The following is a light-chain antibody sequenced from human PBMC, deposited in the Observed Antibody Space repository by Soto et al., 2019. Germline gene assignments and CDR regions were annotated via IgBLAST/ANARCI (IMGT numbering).Light chain of an antibody. V-gene: IGKV1-5*03. CDR1: QNIYRW. CDR2: EAS. J-gene: IGKJ2*01. CDR3: QQYNSYSPGYT. Sequence: DIQMTQSPSTLSASVGDRVTITCRASQNIYRWLAWYQQKPGKAPKLLIYEASTLESGVPSRFSGRGSGAEFTLTITSLQPEDFATYYCQQYNSYSPGYTFGQGTKVDIK.